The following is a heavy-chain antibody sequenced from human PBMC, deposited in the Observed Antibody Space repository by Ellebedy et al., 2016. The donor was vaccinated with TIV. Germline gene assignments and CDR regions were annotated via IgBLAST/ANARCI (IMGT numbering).Heavy chain of an antibody. CDR2: ISARGDYI. CDR1: GFNLKYFV. CDR3: ARGPRHYDDVGLRDSFDP. D-gene: IGHD4-17*01. J-gene: IGHJ5*02. Sequence: GESLKISCAASGFNLKYFVMNWVRQAPGKGLEWVSTISARGDYIRYADSVKGRFTISRDNAKSSLDLQLTSLRVEDTAVYYCARGPRHYDDVGLRDSFDPWGQGTLVTVSS. V-gene: IGHV3-21*01.